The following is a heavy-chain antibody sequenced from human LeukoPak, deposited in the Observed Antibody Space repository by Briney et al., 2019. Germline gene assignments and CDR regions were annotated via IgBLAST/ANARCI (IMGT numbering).Heavy chain of an antibody. J-gene: IGHJ4*02. Sequence: GASVKVSCKASGYTFTGYYMHWVRQAPGQGLEWMEWINPNSGGTNYAQKFQGRVTMTTDTSTSTAYMELRSLRSDDTAVYYCASSMVRDYFDYWGQGTLVTVSS. CDR2: INPNSGGT. D-gene: IGHD3-10*01. V-gene: IGHV1-2*02. CDR3: ASSMVRDYFDY. CDR1: GYTFTGYY.